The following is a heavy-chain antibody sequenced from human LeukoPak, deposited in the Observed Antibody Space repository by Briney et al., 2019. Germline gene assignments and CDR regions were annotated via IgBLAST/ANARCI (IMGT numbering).Heavy chain of an antibody. CDR1: GGSFSGYY. CDR2: INHSGST. D-gene: IGHD4-23*01. CDR3: ARSAGAVTYFDC. Sequence: SETLSLTCAVYGGSFSGYYWSWIRQPPGKGLEWIGEINHSGSTNYNPSLKSRVTISVDRSKNQFSLKLSSVTAADTAVYYCARSAGAVTYFDCWGQGTLVSVSS. V-gene: IGHV4-34*01. J-gene: IGHJ4*02.